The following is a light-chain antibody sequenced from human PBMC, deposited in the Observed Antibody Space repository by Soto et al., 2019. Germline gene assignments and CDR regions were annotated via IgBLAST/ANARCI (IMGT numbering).Light chain of an antibody. CDR3: SSYTTRNTVL. CDR1: NGDVGSYDL. Sequence: QSALTQPASVSGSPGQSITISCTGTNGDVGSYDLVSWYQRYPGEAPKLIIYEVNKRPSGVSNRFSGSKSGNTASLTISGLQAEDEADYYCSSYTTRNTVLFGGGTKLTVL. J-gene: IGLJ2*01. CDR2: EVN. V-gene: IGLV2-14*02.